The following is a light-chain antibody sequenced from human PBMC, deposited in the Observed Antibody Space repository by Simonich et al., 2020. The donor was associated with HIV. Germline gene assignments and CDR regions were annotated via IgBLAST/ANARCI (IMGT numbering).Light chain of an antibody. CDR2: NTN. CDR3: VLYMGSATSL. CDR1: SGSVSTSYY. V-gene: IGLV8-61*01. Sequence: QTVVTQEPSFSVSPGGTVSLPCGLSSGSVSTSYYPSWYQQTPGQAPRTLSYNTNPRSSGVPDRFSGSILGNKAALTITGAQADDESDYYCVLYMGSATSLFGGGTKLTVL. J-gene: IGLJ3*02.